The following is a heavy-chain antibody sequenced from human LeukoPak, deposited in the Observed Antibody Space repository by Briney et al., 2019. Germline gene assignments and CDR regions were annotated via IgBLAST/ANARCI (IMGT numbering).Heavy chain of an antibody. CDR3: AKVYGSGSHLFDY. Sequence: LSGGSLRLSCAASGFTFSSYWMHWVRQAPGKGLVWVSRINGDASSTTYADSVKGRFTISRDNAKNTLYLQMNSLRAEDTAVYYCAKVYGSGSHLFDYWGQGTLITVSS. J-gene: IGHJ4*02. D-gene: IGHD3-10*01. V-gene: IGHV3-74*01. CDR1: GFTFSSYW. CDR2: INGDASST.